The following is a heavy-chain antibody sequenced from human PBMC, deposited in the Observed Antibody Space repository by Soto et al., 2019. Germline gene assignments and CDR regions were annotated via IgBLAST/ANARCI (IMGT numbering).Heavy chain of an antibody. J-gene: IGHJ5*02. CDR2: IYYSGST. CDR3: ARSARDIVVVVAANHWFDP. D-gene: IGHD2-15*01. V-gene: IGHV4-39*01. CDR1: GGSISSSSYY. Sequence: TSETLSLTCTVSGGSISSSSYYWGWIRQPPGKGLEWIGSIYYSGSTYYNPSLKSRVTISVDTSKNQFSLKLSSVTAADTAVYYCARSARDIVVVVAANHWFDPWGQGTLVTVSS.